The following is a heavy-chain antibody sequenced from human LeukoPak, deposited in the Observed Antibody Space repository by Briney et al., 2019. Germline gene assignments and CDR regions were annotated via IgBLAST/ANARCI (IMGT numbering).Heavy chain of an antibody. V-gene: IGHV1-18*01. D-gene: IGHD1-26*01. CDR1: GYTFTSYG. CDR2: ISAYNGNT. Sequence: RASVKVSCKASGYTFTSYGISWVRQAPGQGLEWMGWISAYNGNTNYAQKLQGRVTMTTDTSIGTAYMELSRLRSDDTAVYYCARDQVGATTGFDYWGQGTLVTVSS. J-gene: IGHJ4*02. CDR3: ARDQVGATTGFDY.